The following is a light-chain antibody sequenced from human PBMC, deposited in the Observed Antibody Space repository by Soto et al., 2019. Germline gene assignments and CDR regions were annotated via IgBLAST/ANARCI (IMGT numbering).Light chain of an antibody. CDR2: GAS. CDR3: QKYDVWPLT. CDR1: QSVGSD. J-gene: IGKJ1*01. Sequence: EIVMTQSPATVSVSPGERVALSCRASQSVGSDLAGYQQKPGQAPRLLISGASTRAIGIPARFSGSGSGTEFTLSISSLQSEDFANYYCQKYDVWPLTFGQGTKVDIK. V-gene: IGKV3-15*01.